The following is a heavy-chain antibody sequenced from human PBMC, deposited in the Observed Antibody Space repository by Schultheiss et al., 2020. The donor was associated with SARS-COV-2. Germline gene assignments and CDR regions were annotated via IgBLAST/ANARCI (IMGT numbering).Heavy chain of an antibody. D-gene: IGHD3-3*01. V-gene: IGHV3-23*01. CDR3: ARDPSPYYDFWIGQFDY. J-gene: IGHJ4*02. Sequence: GGSLRLSCAASEFTFSSYAMSWVRQAPGKGLEWVSAISGSGGSTYYADSVKGRFTISRDNSKNTLYLQMNSLRAEDTAVYYCARDPSPYYDFWIGQFDYWGQGTLVTVSS. CDR1: EFTFSSYA. CDR2: ISGSGGST.